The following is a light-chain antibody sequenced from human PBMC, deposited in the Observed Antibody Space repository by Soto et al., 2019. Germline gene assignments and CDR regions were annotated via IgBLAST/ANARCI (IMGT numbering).Light chain of an antibody. Sequence: DIQMTQSPSTLSASVGDRVTITCRASQSLSSWLAWYQQKTGKAPKLLIYKASSLESGVPSRFSGSGSGTEFTLTISSLQHDDFATYYCQQYNTYSMTCGQGTKVEIK. CDR1: QSLSSW. CDR3: QQYNTYSMT. CDR2: KAS. V-gene: IGKV1-5*03. J-gene: IGKJ1*01.